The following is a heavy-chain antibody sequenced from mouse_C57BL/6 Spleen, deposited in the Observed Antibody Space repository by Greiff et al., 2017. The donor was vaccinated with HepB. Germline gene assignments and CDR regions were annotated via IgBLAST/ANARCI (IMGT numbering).Heavy chain of an antibody. J-gene: IGHJ4*01. Sequence: QVQLQQPGAELVRPGSSVKLSCKASGYTFTSYWMDWVKQRPGQGLEWIGNIYPSDSETHYNQKFKDKATLTADKSSSTAYMQLSSLTSEDSAVYYCARRNLDAMDYWGQGTSVTVSS. V-gene: IGHV1-61*01. CDR3: ARRNLDAMDY. CDR1: GYTFTSYW. CDR2: IYPSDSET.